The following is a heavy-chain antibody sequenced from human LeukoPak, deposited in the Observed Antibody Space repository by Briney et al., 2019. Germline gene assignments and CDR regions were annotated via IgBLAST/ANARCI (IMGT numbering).Heavy chain of an antibody. J-gene: IGHJ3*02. V-gene: IGHV5-51*01. CDR3: ASPSSGWGSAFDI. CDR1: GSRFTSYW. Sequence: GEPLKISCKGSGSRFTSYWIGWAREMPGKGLEGMGIIYPGDSDTRYSTSFQGEVTISADKSISTAYLQWSSLKASDTAMYYCASPSSGWGSAFDIWGQGTMVTVSS. CDR2: IYPGDSDT. D-gene: IGHD6-19*01.